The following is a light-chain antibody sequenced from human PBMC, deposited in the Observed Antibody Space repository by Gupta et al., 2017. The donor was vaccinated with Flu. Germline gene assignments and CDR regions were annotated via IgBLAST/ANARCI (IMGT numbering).Light chain of an antibody. Sequence: DIQMTQSPSSLSASVGDRVTITCRASQGIVKSFAWFQQKPGKAPKSLIYAASILQTGVPSRFSGSGSGTEFTLTISSLQPEDFATYYCQQQVSSPLTFGGGTKVEIK. V-gene: IGKV1-16*01. CDR3: QQQVSSPLT. CDR1: QGIVKS. J-gene: IGKJ4*01. CDR2: AAS.